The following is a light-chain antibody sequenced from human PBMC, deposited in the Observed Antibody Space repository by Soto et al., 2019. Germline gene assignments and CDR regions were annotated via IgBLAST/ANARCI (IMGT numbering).Light chain of an antibody. CDR2: EVS. CDR3: SLYTSENAYV. CDR1: STDFVSYNR. V-gene: IGLV2-18*01. Sequence: QYVRTQPASVSGSPGQSVTISCTGTSTDFVSYNRVSWYQQPPGTAPKLMIYEVSKRPSGVPDRFSGSKSGNTASLTISGLQAADEADYYCSLYTSENAYVFGTGPKLTV. J-gene: IGLJ1*01.